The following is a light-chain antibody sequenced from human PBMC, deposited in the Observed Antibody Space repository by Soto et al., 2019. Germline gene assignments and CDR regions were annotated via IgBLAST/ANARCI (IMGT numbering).Light chain of an antibody. V-gene: IGKV1-5*01. CDR1: QSISTL. CDR3: QQYNTFST. CDR2: DAS. J-gene: IGKJ1*01. Sequence: DIQMTQSPSTLSASIGDRVTITFRASQSISTLLAWDQQKPGKAPKLLIFDASTLQSGVPSRFSGSGSGTEFTLTISSLQPDDFATYYCQQYNTFSTFGQGTKVDIK.